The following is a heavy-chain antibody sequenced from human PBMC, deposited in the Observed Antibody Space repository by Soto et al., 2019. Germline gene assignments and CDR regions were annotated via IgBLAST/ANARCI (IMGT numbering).Heavy chain of an antibody. V-gene: IGHV4-31*03. CDR3: ARSYDSSGYYYTY. J-gene: IGHJ4*02. CDR2: IYYSGST. D-gene: IGHD3-22*01. CDR1: GGSISSGGYY. Sequence: SDTLSLTCTVSGGSISSGGYYWSWIRQHPGKGLEWIGYIYYSGSTYYNPSLKSRVTISVDTSKNQLSLKLSSVTAADTAVYYCARSYDSSGYYYTYWGQGTLVTVSS.